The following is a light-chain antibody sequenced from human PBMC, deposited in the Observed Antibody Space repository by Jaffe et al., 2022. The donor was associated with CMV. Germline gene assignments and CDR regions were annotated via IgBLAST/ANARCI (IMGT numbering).Light chain of an antibody. CDR2: EVT. CDR3: NSYAGSNFYV. J-gene: IGLJ1*01. CDR1: SSDVGAYDS. V-gene: IGLV2-8*01. Sequence: QSALTQPPSASGSPGRSVTISCTGSSSDVGAYDSVSWYQQHPGKAPKLIIYEVTKRPSGVPDRFSGSKSGNTASLTVSGLRAEDEADYYCNSYAGSNFYVFGGGTRVTVL.